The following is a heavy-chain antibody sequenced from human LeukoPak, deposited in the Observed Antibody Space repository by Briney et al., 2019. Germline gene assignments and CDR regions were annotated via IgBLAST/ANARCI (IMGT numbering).Heavy chain of an antibody. CDR2: ITSRSSHI. Sequence: GGSLRLSCAASGFAFNSYSIKWVRQAPGKGLEWVSSITSRSSHIYYADSVKGRFTISRDNAKNTLYLQMNSLRAEDTAVYYCAKSARERGYYFDYWGQGTLVTVSS. J-gene: IGHJ4*02. V-gene: IGHV3-21*04. CDR1: GFAFNSYS. D-gene: IGHD1-26*01. CDR3: AKSARERGYYFDY.